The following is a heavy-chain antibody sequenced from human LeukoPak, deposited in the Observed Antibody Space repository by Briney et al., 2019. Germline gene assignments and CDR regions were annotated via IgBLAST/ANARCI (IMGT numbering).Heavy chain of an antibody. CDR2: ISRSGGSI. D-gene: IGHD2-2*01. V-gene: IGHV3-21*01. CDR1: EFTFSSHS. CDR3: ARSLKVSAALDVFDI. J-gene: IGHJ3*02. Sequence: TGGSLRLSCAAFEFTFSSHSMNWVRQAPGKGLEWVSSISRSGGSIYYADSLKGRFTISRDNAKNSLYLQMNSLRAEDTAVYFCARSLKVSAALDVFDIWGQGTMVTVSS.